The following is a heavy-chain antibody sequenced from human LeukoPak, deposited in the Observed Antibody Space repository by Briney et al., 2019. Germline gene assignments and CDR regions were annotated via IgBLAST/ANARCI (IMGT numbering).Heavy chain of an antibody. CDR1: RFTFRSYA. V-gene: IGHV3-23*01. J-gene: IGHJ4*02. D-gene: IGHD3-9*01. CDR2: ISGSGGST. Sequence: GGSLGLSCAASRFTFRSYALSWVRQAPGKGLEWVSGISGSGGSTYYADSVKGRFTISRDNSKNTLYLQMNNLRAEDTAVYYCAKAKGVYYDILTGYYPFDYWGQGTLVTVSS. CDR3: AKAKGVYYDILTGYYPFDY.